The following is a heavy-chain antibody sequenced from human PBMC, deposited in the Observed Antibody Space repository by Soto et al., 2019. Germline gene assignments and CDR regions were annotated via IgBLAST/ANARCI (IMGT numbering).Heavy chain of an antibody. D-gene: IGHD6-13*01. CDR1: GFSINSGFY. J-gene: IGHJ4*02. Sequence: SETLSLTCNVSGFSINSGFYWGWVRQPPGKGLEWIGAIYHSGTTYFNPSLKSRVTMAIDTSKNQFSLSLASVAAADTAMYYCARGMNPQDYWGQGTLVTVSS. V-gene: IGHV4-38-2*02. CDR3: ARGMNPQDY. CDR2: IYHSGTT.